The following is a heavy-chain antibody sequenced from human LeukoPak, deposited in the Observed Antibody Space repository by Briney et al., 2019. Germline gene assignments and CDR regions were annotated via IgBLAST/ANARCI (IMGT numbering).Heavy chain of an antibody. V-gene: IGHV3-53*01. Sequence: GGSLRLSCAASGFTVSSNYMSWVRQAPGKGLEWVSVIYSGGSTYYADSVKGRFTISRDNSKNTLYLQMNSLRAEDTAVYYCAREPAPVKLRYFDWSKEGAFDIWGQGTMVTVSS. CDR2: IYSGGST. J-gene: IGHJ3*02. D-gene: IGHD3-9*01. CDR1: GFTVSSNY. CDR3: AREPAPVKLRYFDWSKEGAFDI.